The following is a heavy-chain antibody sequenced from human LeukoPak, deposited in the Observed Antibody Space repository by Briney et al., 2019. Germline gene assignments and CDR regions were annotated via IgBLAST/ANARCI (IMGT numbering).Heavy chain of an antibody. CDR3: TRRGSIAVAGMGDY. V-gene: IGHV3-73*01. J-gene: IGHJ4*02. CDR1: GFTFSGSA. Sequence: GGSLRLSCAASGFTFSGSAMHWVRQASGKGLEWVGRFRSKANSYATAYAASVKGRFTISRDDSKNTAYLQMNSLKTEDTAVYYCTRRGSIAVAGMGDYWGQGTLVTVSS. CDR2: FRSKANSYAT. D-gene: IGHD6-19*01.